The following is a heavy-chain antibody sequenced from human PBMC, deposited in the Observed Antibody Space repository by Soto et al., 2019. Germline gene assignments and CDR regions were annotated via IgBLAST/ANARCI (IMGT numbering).Heavy chain of an antibody. Sequence: GASVKVSCKASGYTFTSYAMHWVRQAPGQRLEWMGWINAGNGNTKYSQKFQGRVTITRDTSASTAYMELSSLRSEDTAVYYCAREYYYDSSGYFSYAFDIWGQGTMVTVS. CDR3: AREYYYDSSGYFSYAFDI. J-gene: IGHJ3*02. CDR2: INAGNGNT. V-gene: IGHV1-3*01. D-gene: IGHD3-22*01. CDR1: GYTFTSYA.